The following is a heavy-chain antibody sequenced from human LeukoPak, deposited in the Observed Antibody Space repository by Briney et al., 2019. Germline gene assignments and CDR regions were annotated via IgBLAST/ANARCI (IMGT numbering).Heavy chain of an antibody. CDR3: ASNTGYSYGSTTFDY. CDR1: GVTVSSYV. CDR2: IIPTFGSP. J-gene: IGHJ4*02. Sequence: GASVKVSCKASGVTVSSYVFSWVRQAPEQGLEWMGGIIPTFGSPNYAPRFQGGLTITADESTSTAYMELSSLRSEDTAVYYCASNTGYSYGSTTFDYWGQGTLVTVSS. D-gene: IGHD5-18*01. V-gene: IGHV1-69*13.